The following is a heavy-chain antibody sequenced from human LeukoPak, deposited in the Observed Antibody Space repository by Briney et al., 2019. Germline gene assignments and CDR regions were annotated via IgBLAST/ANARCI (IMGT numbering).Heavy chain of an antibody. V-gene: IGHV4-59*01. J-gene: IGHJ4*02. Sequence: SETLSLTCTVSGGSISSYYWSWIRQPPGKGLEWIGYIYYSGSTNYNPSLKSRVTISVDTSKNQFSLKLSSVTAADTAVYYCARANVGRLGELSIDYWGQGTLVTASS. D-gene: IGHD3-16*02. CDR2: IYYSGST. CDR3: ARANVGRLGELSIDY. CDR1: GGSISSYY.